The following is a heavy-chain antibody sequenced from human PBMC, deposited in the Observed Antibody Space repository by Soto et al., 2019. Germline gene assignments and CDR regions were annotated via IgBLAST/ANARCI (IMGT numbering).Heavy chain of an antibody. D-gene: IGHD4-17*01. CDR1: GYTFTGYY. CDR2: INPNSGGT. V-gene: IGHV1-2*02. Sequence: QVQLVQSGAEVKKPGASVKVSCKASGYTFTGYYMHWVRQAPGQGLEWMGWINPNSGGTNYAQKFHGRVNKTRDTTISTAYMELSRLISDDTAVYYCARCPSDYGDYVFDYWGQGTLVTVSS. CDR3: ARCPSDYGDYVFDY. J-gene: IGHJ4*02.